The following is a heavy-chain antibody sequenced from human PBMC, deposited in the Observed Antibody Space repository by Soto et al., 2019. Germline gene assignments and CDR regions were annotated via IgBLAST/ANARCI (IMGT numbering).Heavy chain of an antibody. J-gene: IGHJ4*02. V-gene: IGHV3-73*01. CDR1: GFTFSDSA. CDR2: VRTKGNHYAT. D-gene: IGHD6-19*01. Sequence: EVQLVESGGGLVQPGGSLKLSCEASGFTFSDSALHWVRQAPGKGLEWVGRVRTKGNHYATTYAASVRGRFTVSRDDSKNTAYLQMSCLKTEDTALYYCTSNSGWYFGYWGEGTLGTVS. CDR3: TSNSGWYFGY.